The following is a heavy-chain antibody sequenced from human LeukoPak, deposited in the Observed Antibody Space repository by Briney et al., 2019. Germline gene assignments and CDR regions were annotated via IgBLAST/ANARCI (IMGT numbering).Heavy chain of an antibody. CDR2: IYYSGST. J-gene: IGHJ6*03. D-gene: IGHD3-10*01. CDR3: ARQLRGFGELYYMDV. CDR1: GGSISSSSYY. V-gene: IGHV4-39*01. Sequence: MASETLSLTCTVSGGSISSSSYYWGWIRQPPGKGLEWIGSIYYSGSTYYNPSLKSRVTISVDTSKNQFSLKLSSVTAADTAVYYCARQLRGFGELYYMDVWGKGTTVTISS.